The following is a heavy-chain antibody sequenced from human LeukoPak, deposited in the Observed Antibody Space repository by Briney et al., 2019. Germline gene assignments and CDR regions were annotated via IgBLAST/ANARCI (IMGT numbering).Heavy chain of an antibody. Sequence: SGGSLRLSCAASGFTFSSYEMNWVRQAPGKGLELVSYISSSGSTIYYADSVKGRFTSSTDNAKNSLYLQMNSLIAEDTAVYYCARVGGMVGGAFDIWGQGTMVTVSS. CDR2: ISSSGSTI. J-gene: IGHJ3*02. D-gene: IGHD2-15*01. CDR3: ARVGGMVGGAFDI. CDR1: GFTFSSYE. V-gene: IGHV3-48*03.